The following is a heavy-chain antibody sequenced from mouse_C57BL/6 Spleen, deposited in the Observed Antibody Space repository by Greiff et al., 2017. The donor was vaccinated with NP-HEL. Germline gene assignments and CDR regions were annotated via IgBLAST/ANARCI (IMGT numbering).Heavy chain of an antibody. J-gene: IGHJ3*01. Sequence: EVKLMESGAELVRPGASVKLSCTASGFNIKDYYMHWVKQRPEQGLEWIGRIDPEDGDTEYAPKFQGKATMTADTSSNTAYLQLSSLTSEDTAVYYCTVYYGSSPWFAYWGQGTLVTVSA. V-gene: IGHV14-1*01. CDR1: GFNIKDYY. CDR3: TVYYGSSPWFAY. CDR2: IDPEDGDT. D-gene: IGHD1-1*01.